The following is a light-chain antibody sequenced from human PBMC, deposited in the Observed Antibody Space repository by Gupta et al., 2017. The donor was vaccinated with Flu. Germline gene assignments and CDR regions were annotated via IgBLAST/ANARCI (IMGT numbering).Light chain of an antibody. CDR3: LHYNTFWT. J-gene: IGKJ1*01. V-gene: IGKV3-15*01. Sequence: PATLSVSPGERASLSCMASESVGSFLAWYQQRPGQAPRLLIYVASTRATGVPARFSGSGPGSEFNLTVSSLQSEDFAVYFLLHYNTFWTFGQGTKVET. CDR2: VAS. CDR1: ESVGSF.